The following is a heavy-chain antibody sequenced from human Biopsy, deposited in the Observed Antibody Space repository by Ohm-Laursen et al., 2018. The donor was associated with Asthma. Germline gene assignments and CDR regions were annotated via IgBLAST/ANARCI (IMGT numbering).Heavy chain of an antibody. CDR2: MYHSGSP. Sequence: GTLSLTCTVSGASITSSAYYWGWIRQPPGKGMEWIGSMYHSGSPYYHPSLKSRATISVDTSKNQLSLKMSSATAADTAVYFCVRHQYSSSWSTFDYWGQGALVTV. D-gene: IGHD3-22*01. J-gene: IGHJ4*02. CDR1: GASITSSAYY. V-gene: IGHV4-39*01. CDR3: VRHQYSSSWSTFDY.